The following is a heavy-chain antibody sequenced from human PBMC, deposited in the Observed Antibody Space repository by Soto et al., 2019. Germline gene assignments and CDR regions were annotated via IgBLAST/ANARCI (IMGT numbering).Heavy chain of an antibody. CDR1: GFTFSSYW. J-gene: IGHJ4*02. D-gene: IGHD6-13*01. CDR2: IKQSGSET. V-gene: IGHV3-7*03. CDR3: ARGYSIDY. Sequence: GESLKISCVASGFTFSSYWMTWVRQAPGKGLEWVANIKQSGSETYYVDSVKGRFTISRDDAENSLYLQMNTLRAEDTAVYYCARGYSIDYWGRGTLVTVSS.